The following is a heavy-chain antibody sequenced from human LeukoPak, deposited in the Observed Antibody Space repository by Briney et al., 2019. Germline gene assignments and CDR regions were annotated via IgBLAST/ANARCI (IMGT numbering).Heavy chain of an antibody. CDR1: GGSISSYY. CDR2: IYYSGST. D-gene: IGHD2-2*01. J-gene: IGHJ4*02. V-gene: IGHV4-59*01. CDR3: AIHPRYCSSTSCPDY. Sequence: SETLSLTCTVSGGSISSYYWSWIRQPPGKGLEWIGYIYYSGSTNYNPSLKSRVTISVDTSQNQFSLKLSSVTAADTAAYYCAIHPRYCSSTSCPDYWGQATLVTVSS.